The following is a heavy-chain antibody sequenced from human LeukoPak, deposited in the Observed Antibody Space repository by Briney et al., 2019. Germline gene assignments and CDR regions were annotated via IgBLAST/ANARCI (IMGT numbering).Heavy chain of an antibody. V-gene: IGHV4-34*01. J-gene: IGHJ4*02. D-gene: IGHD5-12*01. CDR2: INHSGST. CDR1: GGSISSYY. CDR3: AARGYSGYDPVDY. Sequence: SETLSLTCTVSGGSISSYYWSWIRQPPGKGLEWIGEINHSGSTNYNPSLKSRVTISVDTSKNQFSLKLSSVTAADTAVYYCAARGYSGYDPVDYWGQGTLVTVSS.